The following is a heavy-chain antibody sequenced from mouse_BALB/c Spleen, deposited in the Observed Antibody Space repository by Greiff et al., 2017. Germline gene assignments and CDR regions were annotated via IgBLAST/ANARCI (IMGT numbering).Heavy chain of an antibody. J-gene: IGHJ4*01. CDR3: ARSYDGYYYYAMDY. V-gene: IGHV1S81*02. D-gene: IGHD2-3*01. CDR1: GYTFTSYW. Sequence: QVQLQQPGAELVKPGASVKLSCKASGYTFTSYWMHWVKQRPGQGLEWIGEINPSNGRTNYNEKFKSKATLTVDKSSSTAYMQLSSLTSEDSAVYYCARSYDGYYYYAMDYWGQGTSVTVSS. CDR2: INPSNGRT.